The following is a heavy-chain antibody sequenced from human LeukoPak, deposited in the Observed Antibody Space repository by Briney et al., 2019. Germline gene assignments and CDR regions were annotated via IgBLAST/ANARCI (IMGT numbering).Heavy chain of an antibody. Sequence: PSETLSLTCSVSGGSISSGGYYWSWVRQHPGTGLEWIGYISYSGGTYYKPSLKSRIIISQDTSKNQFSLRLTSVTAADTAVYYCARGGRHYYDSTGYPFDFWGQGSLVTVSS. CDR2: ISYSGGT. CDR1: GGSISSGGYY. V-gene: IGHV4-31*03. J-gene: IGHJ4*02. CDR3: ARGGRHYYDSTGYPFDF. D-gene: IGHD3-22*01.